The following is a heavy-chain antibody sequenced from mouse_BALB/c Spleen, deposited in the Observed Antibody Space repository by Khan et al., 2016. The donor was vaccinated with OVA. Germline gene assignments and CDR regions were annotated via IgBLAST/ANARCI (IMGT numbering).Heavy chain of an antibody. J-gene: IGHJ1*01. Sequence: VQLKESGPGLVKPSQSLSLTCTVSGYSITSDYAWNWIRQFPGNKLEWMGYISYSGSTNYNPSLKSRISITRDTSKNQFFVQLNSVTTEDTATYYYARRYYYGHWYFDIWGAGTTVTVSS. CDR1: GYSITSDYA. CDR3: ARRYYYGHWYFDI. CDR2: ISYSGST. V-gene: IGHV3-2*02. D-gene: IGHD1-1*01.